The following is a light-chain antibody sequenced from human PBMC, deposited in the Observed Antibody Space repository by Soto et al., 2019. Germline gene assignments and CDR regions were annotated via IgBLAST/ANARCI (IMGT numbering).Light chain of an antibody. CDR2: DVS. J-gene: IGLJ1*01. Sequence: QSVLTQPASVSGSPGQSIAISCTGTSSDVGGYSYVSWYQQQPGKAPKLVISDVSNRPSGVSDRFSGSKSGNTASLTISGLQTEYVADYYCAPYTTSTTYAFGTGTMVTV. CDR3: APYTTSTTYA. V-gene: IGLV2-14*01. CDR1: SSDVGGYSY.